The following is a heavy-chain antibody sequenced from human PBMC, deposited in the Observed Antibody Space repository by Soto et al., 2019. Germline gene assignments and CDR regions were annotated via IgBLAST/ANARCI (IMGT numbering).Heavy chain of an antibody. CDR2: ISGSGGST. CDR3: AKAGGMGVAGPPRQAPYYLDY. CDR1: GFTFSSYA. J-gene: IGHJ4*02. V-gene: IGHV3-23*01. Sequence: VHLLESGGGLVQPGGSLRLSCAASGFTFSSYALNWVRQAPGKGLEWVSFISGSGGSTYYADSVKGRFTISRDNSKNALHLQMNSLRAEDTAVYYCAKAGGMGVAGPPRQAPYYLDYWGQGTLVTVSS. D-gene: IGHD6-19*01.